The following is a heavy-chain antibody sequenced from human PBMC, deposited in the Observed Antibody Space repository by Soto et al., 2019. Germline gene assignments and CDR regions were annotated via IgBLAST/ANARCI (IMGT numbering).Heavy chain of an antibody. CDR2: IWFDGVKE. CDR1: GFSFSTYA. V-gene: IGHV3-33*01. J-gene: IGHJ6*02. Sequence: GGSLRLSCAVSGFSFSTYAMHWVRQAPGKGLEWLAIIWFDGVKEYYAESVGGRFTISIDNSKNAVFLQMDTVGAEDSALYYCTRATFDVWGQGTTVTVSS. CDR3: TRATFDV.